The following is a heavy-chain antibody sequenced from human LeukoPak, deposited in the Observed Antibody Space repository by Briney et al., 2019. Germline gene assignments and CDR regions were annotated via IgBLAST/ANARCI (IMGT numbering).Heavy chain of an antibody. V-gene: IGHV4-34*01. CDR3: ARYHGGGSNWFDP. J-gene: IGHJ5*02. Sequence: KPSETLSLTCAVYGGSFSGYYWSWIRQPPGKGLDWIGEINHSGSTNYNPSLKSRVTISVDTSKNQFSLKLSSVTAADTAVYYCARYHGGGSNWFDPWGQGTLVTVSS. CDR2: INHSGST. CDR1: GGSFSGYY. D-gene: IGHD3-16*01.